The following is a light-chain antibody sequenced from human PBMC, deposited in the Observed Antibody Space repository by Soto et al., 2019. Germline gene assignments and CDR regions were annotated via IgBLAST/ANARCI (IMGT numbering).Light chain of an antibody. CDR1: QDIRSS. CDR3: QRFNTTPFT. Sequence: DIQLTQSPSFLSASVGDRLTITCRASQDIRSSLAWYQQKPGKAPNLLIYTVSTLQSGVPSRFSGSRSGTEFTLTISSLQPADFDTYYSQRFNTTPFTFGGGTNVEI. J-gene: IGKJ4*01. V-gene: IGKV1-9*01. CDR2: TVS.